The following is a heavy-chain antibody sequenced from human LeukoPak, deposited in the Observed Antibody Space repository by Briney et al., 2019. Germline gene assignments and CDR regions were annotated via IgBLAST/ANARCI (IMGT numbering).Heavy chain of an antibody. V-gene: IGHV3-30*04. Sequence: GGSLRLSCLASGFTFGSSAMHWVRQAPGKGLEWVAVMSNDGTNTYYADSLKRQFTISRDNSKNTLFLQMNSLRPEDTAVYYCAREGATVTPWFYFYMDVWGKGTTVTVSS. CDR3: AREGATVTPWFYFYMDV. CDR1: GFTFGSSA. CDR2: MSNDGTNT. J-gene: IGHJ6*03. D-gene: IGHD4-17*01.